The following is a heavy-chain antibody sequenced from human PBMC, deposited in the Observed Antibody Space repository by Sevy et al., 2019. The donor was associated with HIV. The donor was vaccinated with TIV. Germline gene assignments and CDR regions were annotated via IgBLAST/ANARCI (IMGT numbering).Heavy chain of an antibody. J-gene: IGHJ5*02. D-gene: IGHD2-2*01. CDR1: GGSFSGYY. Sequence: SETLSLTCAVYGGSFSGYYWSWIRQPPGKGLEWIGEINHSGSTNYNPSLKSRVTISVDTSKNQFSLKLSSVTAADTAVYYCAQANVVVPAASWGQGTLVTVSS. V-gene: IGHV4-34*01. CDR2: INHSGST. CDR3: AQANVVVPAAS.